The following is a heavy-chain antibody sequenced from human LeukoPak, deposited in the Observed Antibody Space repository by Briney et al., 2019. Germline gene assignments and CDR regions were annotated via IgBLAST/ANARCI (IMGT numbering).Heavy chain of an antibody. CDR2: MNPNSGNT. CDR3: PRGGFGSGSYPSYFDY. V-gene: IGHV1-8*03. D-gene: IGHD3-10*01. J-gene: IGHJ4*02. CDR1: GCTCISSD. Sequence: ASAKDSSKASGCTCISSDINGVRQAMGQRLEWMGWMNPNSGNTGYAQTFHERVTISRHTAITTASMELKSLTSEANAALYCPRGGFGSGSYPSYFDYWGQGTLVTVSS.